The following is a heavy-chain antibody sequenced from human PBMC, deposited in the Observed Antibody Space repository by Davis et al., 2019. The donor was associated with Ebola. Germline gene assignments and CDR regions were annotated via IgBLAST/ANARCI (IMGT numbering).Heavy chain of an antibody. CDR1: GDSVSSTSAA. CDR2: TYSSSKWYT. D-gene: IGHD5-24*01. V-gene: IGHV6-1*01. CDR3: ARGWLRTGLDS. J-gene: IGHJ3*02. Sequence: QTPSLSPAIPGDSVSSTSAAWNWTRQHPSRCLEWLGMTYSSSKWYTDYPTSVNSRITINPDTSKNQFSLQLTPGTPENTAVYYCARGWLRTGLDSWGQETMVIVSS.